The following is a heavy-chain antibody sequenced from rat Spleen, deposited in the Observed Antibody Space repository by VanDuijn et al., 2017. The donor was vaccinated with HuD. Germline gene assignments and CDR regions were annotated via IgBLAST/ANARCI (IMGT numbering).Heavy chain of an antibody. D-gene: IGHD4-3*01. CDR3: VRQDTSGYSNWFTY. V-gene: IGHV5-29*01. Sequence: EVQLVESDGGLVQPGRSLKLSCAASGFTFSNYGMAWVRQAPTKGLEWVATISSDGGRNFYRDSVKGRFTISRDNAKSTLSLQMDSLRSEDTATYYCVRQDTSGYSNWFTYWGQGTLVTVSS. J-gene: IGHJ3*01. CDR1: GFTFSNYG. CDR2: ISSDGGRN.